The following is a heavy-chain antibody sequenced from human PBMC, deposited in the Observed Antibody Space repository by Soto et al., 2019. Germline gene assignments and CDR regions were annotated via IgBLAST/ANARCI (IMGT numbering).Heavy chain of an antibody. CDR1: GFTFSSYS. Sequence: PGGSLRLSCAASGFTFSSYSMNWVRQAPGKGLEWVSYISSSSSTIYYADSVKGRFTISRDNAKNSLYLQMNSLRDEDTAVYYCEGDQQWLVPFAAFDIWGQGTMVTVSS. V-gene: IGHV3-48*02. CDR3: EGDQQWLVPFAAFDI. CDR2: ISSSSSTI. D-gene: IGHD6-19*01. J-gene: IGHJ3*02.